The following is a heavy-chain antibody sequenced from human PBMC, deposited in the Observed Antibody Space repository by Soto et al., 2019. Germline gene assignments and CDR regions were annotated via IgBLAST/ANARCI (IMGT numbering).Heavy chain of an antibody. CDR1: GFTFSSYA. CDR3: ARELINMVRGVQYNWFDP. V-gene: IGHV3-30-3*01. Sequence: SGGSLRLSCAASGFTFSSYAMHWVRQAPGKGPEWVAVISYDGSNKYYADSVKGRFTISRDNSKNTLYLQMNSLRAEDTAVYYCARELINMVRGVQYNWFDPWGQGT. D-gene: IGHD3-10*01. CDR2: ISYDGSNK. J-gene: IGHJ5*02.